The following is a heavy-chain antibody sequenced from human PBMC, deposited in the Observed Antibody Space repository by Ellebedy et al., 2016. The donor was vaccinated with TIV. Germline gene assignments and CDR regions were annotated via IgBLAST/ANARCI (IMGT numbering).Heavy chain of an antibody. Sequence: AASVKVSCKASGYPFGSYYMHWVRQAPGQGLEWMGIIDPSGGGTNYAQKFQGRVTMTRDTSTSTVYMELSSLRSEDTAVYYCARDPFRVAAAWFGMDVWGQGTTVTVSS. CDR3: ARDPFRVAAAWFGMDV. CDR2: IDPSGGGT. J-gene: IGHJ6*02. CDR1: GYPFGSYY. V-gene: IGHV1-46*01. D-gene: IGHD6-13*01.